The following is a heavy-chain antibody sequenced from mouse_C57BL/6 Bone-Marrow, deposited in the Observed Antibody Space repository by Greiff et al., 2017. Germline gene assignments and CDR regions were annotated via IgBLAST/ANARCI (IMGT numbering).Heavy chain of an antibody. Sequence: VQLQESGAELVRPGTSVKMSCKASGYTFTNYWIGWAKQRPGHGLEWIGDIYPGGGYTNYNEKFKGKATLTADKSSSTAYMQFSSLTSEDSAIXYCATVSSPAWFAYWGQGTLVTVSA. CDR1: GYTFTNYW. V-gene: IGHV1-63*01. CDR2: IYPGGGYT. CDR3: ATVSSPAWFAY. J-gene: IGHJ3*01. D-gene: IGHD1-1*01.